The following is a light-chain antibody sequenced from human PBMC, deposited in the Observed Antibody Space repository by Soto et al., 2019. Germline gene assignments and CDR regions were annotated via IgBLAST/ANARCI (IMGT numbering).Light chain of an antibody. J-gene: IGLJ3*02. CDR3: ATWDISLGAGV. CDR1: NSNIENNV. CDR2: DNN. Sequence: QSVLTQPPSVSAAPGQKVTISCSGSNSNIENNVVSWYQQFPGAAPRLLIYDNNKRPSGIPDRFSGSKSGTSATLGITGLQTGDEADYYCATWDISLGAGVFGGGTKLTVL. V-gene: IGLV1-51*01.